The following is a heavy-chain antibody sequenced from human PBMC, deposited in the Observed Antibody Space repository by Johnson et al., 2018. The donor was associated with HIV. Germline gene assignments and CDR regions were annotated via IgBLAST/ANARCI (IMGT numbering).Heavy chain of an antibody. Sequence: QVQLVESGGGVVQPGRSLRLSCAASGFTFCSYAMHWVRQAPGKGLEWVAVISYDGSNKYYADSVKGRFTISRDNSKNTLYLQMNRLRAEDTALYYCAKDIYGYDAFDIWGQGTMVTVSS. CDR2: ISYDGSNK. J-gene: IGHJ3*02. CDR3: AKDIYGYDAFDI. CDR1: GFTFCSYA. D-gene: IGHD5-24*01. V-gene: IGHV3-30-3*01.